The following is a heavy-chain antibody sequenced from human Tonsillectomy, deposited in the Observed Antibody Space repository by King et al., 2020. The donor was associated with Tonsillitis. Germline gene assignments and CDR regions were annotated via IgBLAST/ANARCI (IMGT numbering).Heavy chain of an antibody. Sequence: VQLQESGPGLVKPSETLSLTCTVSGGSISSYYWSWIRQPAGKGLAWIGRIYTSGSTNYNPSLKSRVTMSVDTSKNQFSLKLSSVTAADTAVYYCARDTGSVFGVVIIGLGAFDIWGQGTMVTVSS. V-gene: IGHV4-4*07. CDR1: GGSISSYY. CDR2: IYTSGST. J-gene: IGHJ3*02. D-gene: IGHD3-3*02. CDR3: ARDTGSVFGVVIIGLGAFDI.